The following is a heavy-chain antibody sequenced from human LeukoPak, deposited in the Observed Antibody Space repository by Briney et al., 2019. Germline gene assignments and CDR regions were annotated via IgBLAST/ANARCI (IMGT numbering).Heavy chain of an antibody. D-gene: IGHD5-18*01. V-gene: IGHV1-69*04. J-gene: IGHJ4*02. CDR1: GGTFSSYT. CDR2: IIPILGIA. CDR3: AREIDGSNSHGLAYYFDY. Sequence: ASVKVSCKASGGTFSSYTISWVRQAPGQGLEWMGRIIPILGIANYAQKFQGRVTITADKSTSTAYMELSSLRSEDTAVYYCAREIDGSNSHGLAYYFDYWGQGTLVTVSS.